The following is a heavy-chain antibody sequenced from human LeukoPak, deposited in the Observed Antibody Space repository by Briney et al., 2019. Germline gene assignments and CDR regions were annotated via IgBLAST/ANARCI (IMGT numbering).Heavy chain of an antibody. CDR1: GFSFNYFA. J-gene: IGHJ3*01. Sequence: GGSLRLSCVVSGFSFNYFAFNWVRQAPGEGLEWLSFVGISSSSIYYADSVKGRFTISRDNARNSVYLDMSRPRVEDTALYYCAREISRRNQLLSGAFDLWGLGTMVTVSS. V-gene: IGHV3-48*04. CDR3: AREISRRNQLLSGAFDL. D-gene: IGHD2-2*01. CDR2: VGISSSSI.